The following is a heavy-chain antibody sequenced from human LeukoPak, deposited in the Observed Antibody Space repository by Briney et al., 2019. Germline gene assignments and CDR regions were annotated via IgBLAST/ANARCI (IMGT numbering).Heavy chain of an antibody. CDR1: GGSISSYY. V-gene: IGHV4-59*08. CDR2: IYYSGST. CDR3: ARGAVLWFGELLLGWFDP. J-gene: IGHJ5*02. D-gene: IGHD3-10*01. Sequence: ASETLSLTCTVSGGSISSYYWSWVRQPPGKGLEWLGYIYYSGSTNYNPPLKSRVTISVDTSKNQFSLKLSSVTAADTAVYYCARGAVLWFGELLLGWFDPWGQGTPVTVSS.